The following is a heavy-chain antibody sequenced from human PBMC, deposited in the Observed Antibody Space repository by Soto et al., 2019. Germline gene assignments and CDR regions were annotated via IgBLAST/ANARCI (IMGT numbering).Heavy chain of an antibody. V-gene: IGHV3-74*01. Sequence: EVQLVESGGGLVQPGGSLRLSCAASGFTFRSYWMHWVRQAPGKGLVWVSRINTDASNTNYADSVKGRFTISRDNAKNTLHLQMNSLRAEDTAVYYRATSSRRYYDFWSWGQGTLVTVSS. CDR3: ATSSRRYYDFWS. J-gene: IGHJ4*02. CDR1: GFTFRSYW. D-gene: IGHD3-3*01. CDR2: INTDASNT.